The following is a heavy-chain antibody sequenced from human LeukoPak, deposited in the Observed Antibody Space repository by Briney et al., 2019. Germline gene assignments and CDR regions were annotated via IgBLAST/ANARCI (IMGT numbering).Heavy chain of an antibody. D-gene: IGHD2-15*01. CDR3: ARRRSYCSGGSCYSCLDY. J-gene: IGHJ4*02. CDR2: INHSGST. CDR1: GGSFSGYY. Sequence: SETLSLTCAVYGGSFSGYYWSWIRQPPGKGLEWIGEINHSGSTNYNPSLKSRVTISVDTSKNQFSLKLSSVTAADTAVYYRARRRSYCSGGSCYSCLDYWGQGTLVTVSS. V-gene: IGHV4-34*01.